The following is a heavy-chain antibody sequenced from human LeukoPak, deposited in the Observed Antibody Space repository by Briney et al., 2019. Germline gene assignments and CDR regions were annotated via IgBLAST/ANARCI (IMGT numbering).Heavy chain of an antibody. V-gene: IGHV3-53*01. CDR3: ARNVGY. Sequence: PVGSLRLSCAVSGLTVSNNYMSWVRQAPGKGLEWVSVIYSGGSTYYADSVKGRFTISRDNSKNTVYLQMNSLRDEDTAVYYCARNVGYWGQGTLVTVSS. CDR2: IYSGGST. D-gene: IGHD1-26*01. CDR1: GLTVSNNY. J-gene: IGHJ4*02.